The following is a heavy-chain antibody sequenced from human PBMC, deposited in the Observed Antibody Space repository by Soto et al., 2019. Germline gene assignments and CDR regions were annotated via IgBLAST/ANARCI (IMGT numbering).Heavy chain of an antibody. CDR2: ICYAGTT. CDR1: AGPIFRNY. Sequence: PSETLSLTCTVSAGPIFRNYCSRVRRPPEKGLGWIGYICYAGTTLCSPSRQSRVTISVDTTKSQFSLKLTSGTSADTAVYYCARHDIIARLQNGRSVWGKETMVTVAS. J-gene: IGHJ3*01. D-gene: IGHD1-26*01. CDR3: ARHDIIARLQNGRSV. V-gene: IGHV4-59*01.